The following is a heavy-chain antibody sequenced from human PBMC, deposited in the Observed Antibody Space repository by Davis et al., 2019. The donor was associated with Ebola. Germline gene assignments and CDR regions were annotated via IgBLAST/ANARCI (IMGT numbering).Heavy chain of an antibody. CDR3: ARAQFPTTSDH. Sequence: SETLSLTCIVSGGSISSSYWSWIRQPPGKGLEWIGYIYYSESSNYNPSLKSRVTISVDTSKNHFSLKLSSVTAADTAVYYCARAQFPTTSDHWGQGTLVIVSS. CDR1: GGSISSSY. J-gene: IGHJ4*02. CDR2: IYYSESS. D-gene: IGHD1-1*01. V-gene: IGHV4-59*01.